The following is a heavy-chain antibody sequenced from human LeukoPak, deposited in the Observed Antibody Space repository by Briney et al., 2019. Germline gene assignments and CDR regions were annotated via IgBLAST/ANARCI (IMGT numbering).Heavy chain of an antibody. CDR3: AKAFSAPSSSPXDY. V-gene: IGHV3-9*03. CDR2: ISWDSTNI. D-gene: IGHD6-13*01. J-gene: IGHJ4*02. CDR1: GFTFDDYA. Sequence: GRSLRLSCAASGFTFDDYAMHWVRQAPGKGLEWVSGISWDSTNIGYADSVKGRFTISRDNAKNSLYLQMHSLRAEDMAFYYCAKAFSAPSSSPXDYXGQGXXVTVX.